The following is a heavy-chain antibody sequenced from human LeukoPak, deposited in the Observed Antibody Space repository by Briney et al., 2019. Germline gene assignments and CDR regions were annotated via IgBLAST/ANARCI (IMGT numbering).Heavy chain of an antibody. CDR1: RGSLDSYY. V-gene: IGHV4-59*08. CDR3: ARQLITFGGVLRGLDAFDI. CDR2: IYYNGNP. Sequence: SETLSLTCTVSRGSLDSYYWSWIRQPPGKGLEWIGYIYYNGNPKYNPSLESRATMSVDTSKNEFSLRLTSVTVADTAVYYCARQLITFGGVLRGLDAFDIWGQGTLVTVSS. D-gene: IGHD3-16*01. J-gene: IGHJ3*02.